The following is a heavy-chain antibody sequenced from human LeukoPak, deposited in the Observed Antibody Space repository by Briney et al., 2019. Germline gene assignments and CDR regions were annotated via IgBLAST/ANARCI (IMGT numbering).Heavy chain of an antibody. CDR3: ARDSTRGYSGYDPFDY. Sequence: GGSLRPSCAASGFTFSVYYMFWVRQAPGKGLVWVSSISPDATNSKYADFVEGRFTISRDNAKNTLYLQLNSLRVEDAAVYYCARDSTRGYSGYDPFDYWGQGTLVTVSS. CDR2: ISPDATNS. V-gene: IGHV3-74*03. D-gene: IGHD5-12*01. J-gene: IGHJ4*02. CDR1: GFTFSVYY.